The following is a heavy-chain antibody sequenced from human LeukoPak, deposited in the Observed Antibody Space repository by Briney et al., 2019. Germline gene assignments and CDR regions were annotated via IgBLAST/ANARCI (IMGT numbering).Heavy chain of an antibody. CDR2: IYTSGST. V-gene: IGHV4-4*07. CDR1: SGSISAYS. D-gene: IGHD3-16*01. Sequence: PSETLSLTCTVSSGSISAYSWSWIRQPAGKGLEWIGRIYTSGSTNYNPSLKSRATMSADRSRNQFSLKLSSVTAADTAVYYCVRWGGTAFDYWGQGTLVTVSS. J-gene: IGHJ4*02. CDR3: VRWGGTAFDY.